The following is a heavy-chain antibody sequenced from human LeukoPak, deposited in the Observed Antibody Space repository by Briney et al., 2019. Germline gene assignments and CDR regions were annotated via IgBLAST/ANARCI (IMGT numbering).Heavy chain of an antibody. Sequence: SETLSLTCTVSGGSVSSSSYHWGWIRQSPGKGLEWIGNIYYSGSTYYNPSLRNQVTISVDTSKNQFSLKLSSVTAADTAVYYCARDEEDGYNVNRLDYWGQGTLVTVSS. CDR3: ARDEEDGYNVNRLDY. CDR1: GGSVSSSSYH. D-gene: IGHD5-24*01. V-gene: IGHV4-39*02. J-gene: IGHJ4*02. CDR2: IYYSGST.